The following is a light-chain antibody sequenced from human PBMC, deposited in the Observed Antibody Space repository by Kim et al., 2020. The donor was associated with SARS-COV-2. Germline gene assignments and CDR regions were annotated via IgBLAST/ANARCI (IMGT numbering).Light chain of an antibody. V-gene: IGLV3-1*01. CDR1: KLGDKY. CDR2: QDS. Sequence: VSQGQTASITCSGDKLGDKYACWYQQRPGQSPVLVIYQDSKRPSGIPERFSGSNSGNTATLTISGTQAMDEADYYCQAWDSSIVVFGGGTQLTVL. CDR3: QAWDSSIVV. J-gene: IGLJ2*01.